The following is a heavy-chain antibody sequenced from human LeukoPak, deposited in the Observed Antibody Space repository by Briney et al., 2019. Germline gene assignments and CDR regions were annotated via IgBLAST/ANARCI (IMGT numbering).Heavy chain of an antibody. J-gene: IGHJ4*02. V-gene: IGHV3-53*01. CDR1: GFTVSSNY. Sequence: GGSLRLSCAASGFTVSSNYMSWARQAPGKGLEWVSVIYSGGSTYYADSVKGRFTISRDNSKNTLYLQMNSLRAEDTAVYYCAKEDSDHGDDYWGQGTLVTVSS. D-gene: IGHD4-17*01. CDR3: AKEDSDHGDDY. CDR2: IYSGGST.